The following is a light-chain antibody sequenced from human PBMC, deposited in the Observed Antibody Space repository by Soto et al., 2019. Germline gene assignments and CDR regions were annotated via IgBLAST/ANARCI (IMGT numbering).Light chain of an antibody. Sequence: QSGLTQPASGSRSPGQSITISCTGTSGDIGSYNRVSWYQQHPGKAPKLIIYEVTDRPSGASNRFSGSKSGNTASLTISGLQAEDEAEYYCSSYTNINTRACVFGTGAKVTV. CDR2: EVT. V-gene: IGLV2-14*01. J-gene: IGLJ1*01. CDR1: SGDIGSYNR. CDR3: SSYTNINTRACV.